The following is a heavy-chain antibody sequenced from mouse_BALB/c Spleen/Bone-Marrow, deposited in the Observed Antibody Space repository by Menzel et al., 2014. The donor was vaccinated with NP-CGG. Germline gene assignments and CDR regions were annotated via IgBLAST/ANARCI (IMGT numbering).Heavy chain of an antibody. CDR1: GFSLTNYG. CDR2: IWAGGST. D-gene: IGHD6-1*01. Sequence: VQLVESGPGLVAPSQSLSITCTVSGFSLTNYGVYWVRQPPGKGLEWLGVIWAGGSTNYNSALMSRLSISKDNSKSQVFLKMNSLQSDDTAVYYCARPTPRYYAMDYWGQGTSVTVSS. V-gene: IGHV2-9*02. CDR3: ARPTPRYYAMDY. J-gene: IGHJ4*01.